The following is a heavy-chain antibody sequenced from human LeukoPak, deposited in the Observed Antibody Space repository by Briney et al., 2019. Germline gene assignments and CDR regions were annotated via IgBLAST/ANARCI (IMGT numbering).Heavy chain of an antibody. D-gene: IGHD2-2*01. CDR3: ASKYCTSTSCYETFDR. Sequence: SETLSLTCTVSGGSISSYYWSWIRQPPGKGLEWIGYIYFSGHTYYNPSLKSRSLMSLDTSKNQFSLEVRSVTAADTAVYYCASKYCTSTSCYETFDRWGQGTLVTVSS. CDR1: GGSISSYY. CDR2: IYFSGHT. V-gene: IGHV4-59*04. J-gene: IGHJ4*02.